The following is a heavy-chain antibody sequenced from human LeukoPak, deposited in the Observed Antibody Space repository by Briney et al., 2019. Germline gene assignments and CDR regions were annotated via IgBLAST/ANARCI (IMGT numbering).Heavy chain of an antibody. CDR2: IQYDGGNK. CDR1: GFSFSSYG. Sequence: GGSLRLSCAASGFSFSSYGMHWVRQAPGKGLEWVAFIQYDGGNKYYADSVKGRFTISRDNSKNTLYVQMSSLRPEDTAVYYCAKDRTGPAEHWGQGTLVTVSS. V-gene: IGHV3-30*02. CDR3: AKDRTGPAEH. J-gene: IGHJ1*01.